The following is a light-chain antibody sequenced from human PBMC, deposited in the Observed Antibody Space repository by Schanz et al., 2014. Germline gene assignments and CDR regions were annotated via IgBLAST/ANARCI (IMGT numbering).Light chain of an antibody. J-gene: IGKJ2*01. CDR3: QQYGSSPRT. V-gene: IGKV3-20*01. Sequence: EIVLTQSPGTLSLSPGERATLSCRASQSVSSSYLAWYQQKPGQAPRLLMYGASSRATGIPDRISGSGSGTDFTLTISRLEPEDFAVYYCQQYGSSPRTFGQGTKLEIK. CDR1: QSVSSSY. CDR2: GAS.